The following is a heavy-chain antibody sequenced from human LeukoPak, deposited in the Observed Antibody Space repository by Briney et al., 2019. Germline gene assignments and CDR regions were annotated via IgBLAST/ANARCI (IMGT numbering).Heavy chain of an antibody. Sequence: ASVKVSCKASGYTFTGYYMHWVRQAPGQGPEWMGWINPNSGGTNYAQKFQGRVTMTRDTSISTAYMELSRLRSDDTAVYYCARGGIDIVTVPVSNWFDPWGQGTLVTVSS. CDR1: GYTFTGYY. V-gene: IGHV1-2*02. CDR3: ARGGIDIVTVPVSNWFDP. J-gene: IGHJ5*02. D-gene: IGHD2/OR15-2a*01. CDR2: INPNSGGT.